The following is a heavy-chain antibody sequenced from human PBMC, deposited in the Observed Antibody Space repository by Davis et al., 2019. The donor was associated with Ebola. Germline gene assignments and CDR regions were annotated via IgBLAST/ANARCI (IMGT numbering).Heavy chain of an antibody. D-gene: IGHD1-1*01. V-gene: IGHV1-46*01. CDR3: ARDSVERLSRVRLDV. Sequence: ASVKVSCKASGYTFTSYGISWVRQAPGQGLEWMGIINPSGGSTTYAQKFQGRVTMTRDTSTTTVYMELSSLRSEDTAVYYCARDSVERLSRVRLDVWGQGTTVTVSS. CDR1: GYTFTSYG. J-gene: IGHJ6*02. CDR2: INPSGGST.